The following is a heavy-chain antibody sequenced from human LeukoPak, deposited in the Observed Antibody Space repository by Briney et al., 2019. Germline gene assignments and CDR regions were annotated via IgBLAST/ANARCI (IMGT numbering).Heavy chain of an antibody. D-gene: IGHD6-13*01. CDR1: GFTFSSYG. CDR2: ISYDGSNK. CDR3: ARVAAAGTKEYDY. J-gene: IGHJ4*02. V-gene: IGHV3-30*03. Sequence: GGSLRLSCAASGFTFSSYGMHWVRQAPGKGLEWVAVISYDGSNKYYADSVKGRFTISRDNSKNTLYLQMNSLRAEDTAVYYCARVAAAGTKEYDYWGQGTLVTVSS.